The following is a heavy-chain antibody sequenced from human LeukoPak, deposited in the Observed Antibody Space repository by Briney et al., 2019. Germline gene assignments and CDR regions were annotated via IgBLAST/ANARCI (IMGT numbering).Heavy chain of an antibody. Sequence: GASVKVSCKASGYTFTSYDINWVRQATGQGLEWMGWMNPNSGNTGYAQKFQGRVTMTRNTSISTAYMELRSLRSDDTAVYYCAKTYYYDSSGYQTLFDYWGQGTLVTVSS. J-gene: IGHJ4*02. CDR3: AKTYYYDSSGYQTLFDY. D-gene: IGHD3-22*01. V-gene: IGHV1-8*01. CDR2: MNPNSGNT. CDR1: GYTFTSYD.